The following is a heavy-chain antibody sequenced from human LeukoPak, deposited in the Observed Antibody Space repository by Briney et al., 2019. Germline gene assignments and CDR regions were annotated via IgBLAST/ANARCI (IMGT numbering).Heavy chain of an antibody. CDR2: IRYDGSNK. J-gene: IGHJ4*02. V-gene: IGHV3-30*02. CDR1: GFTFSSYG. D-gene: IGHD6-6*01. Sequence: GGSLRLSCAASGFTFSSYGMPWVRQAPGKGLEWVAFIRYDGSNKYYADSVKGRFTISRDNSKNTLYLQMNSLRAEDTAVYYCAKDLAGTSIAPYYFVYWGQGTLVTVSS. CDR3: AKDLAGTSIAPYYFVY.